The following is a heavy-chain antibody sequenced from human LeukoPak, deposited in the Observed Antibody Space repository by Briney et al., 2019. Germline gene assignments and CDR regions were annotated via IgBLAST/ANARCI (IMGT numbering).Heavy chain of an antibody. D-gene: IGHD1-7*01. CDR3: ARALPGTTPGNWFDP. J-gene: IGHJ5*02. Sequence: ASVKVSCKASGYTFTSYYMHWVRQAPGQGLEWMGIINPSGGSTSYAQKFQGRVTMTRDMSTSTVYMELSSLRSEDTAVYYCARALPGTTPGNWFDPWGQGTPVTVSS. V-gene: IGHV1-46*01. CDR2: INPSGGST. CDR1: GYTFTSYY.